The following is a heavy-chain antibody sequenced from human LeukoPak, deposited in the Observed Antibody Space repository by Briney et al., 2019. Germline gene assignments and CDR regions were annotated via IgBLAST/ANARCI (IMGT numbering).Heavy chain of an antibody. D-gene: IGHD1-14*01. V-gene: IGHV4-59*08. CDR1: GGSMSSYF. CDR2: IYYRGST. J-gene: IGHJ4*02. Sequence: SETLSLTCTVPGGSMSSYFWSWVRQPPGKGLEWIGDIYYRGSTNYNPSLKSRVTISVDTSKNQFSLNLSSVTAADTAVYYCARHDAHYHTPDYWGQGTLVTVSS. CDR3: ARHDAHYHTPDY.